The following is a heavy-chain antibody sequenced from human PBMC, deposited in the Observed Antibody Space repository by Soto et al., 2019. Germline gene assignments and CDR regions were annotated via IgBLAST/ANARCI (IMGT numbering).Heavy chain of an antibody. V-gene: IGHV3-11*01. J-gene: IGHJ1*01. D-gene: IGHD3-10*01. CDR2: IGGRRGTI. CDR1: GFTFSAYN. CDR3: ARNRGGYCQH. Sequence: QVQLVESGGGLVKPGGSLRLSCAASGFTFSAYNRGWIRQAPGKGLEWVSYIGGRRGTIDNADSLKGRFTISRDNAKNSLYLQMSSLRAEDTAVYYCARNRGGYCQHWGQGTLVIVSS.